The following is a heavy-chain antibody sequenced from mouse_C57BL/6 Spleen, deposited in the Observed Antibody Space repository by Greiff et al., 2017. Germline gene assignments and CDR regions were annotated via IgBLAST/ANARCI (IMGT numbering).Heavy chain of an antibody. CDR1: GYSFTDYN. V-gene: IGHV1-39*01. CDR2: INPNYGTT. J-gene: IGHJ1*03. CDR3: AGGYYYGSSYGGYFDV. Sequence: VQLQQSGPELVKPGASVKISCKASGYSFTDYNMNWVKQSNGKSLEWIGVINPNYGTTSSNQKFKGKATLTVDQSSSTAYMQLNSLTSEDSAVYYCAGGYYYGSSYGGYFDVWGTGTTVTVSS. D-gene: IGHD1-1*01.